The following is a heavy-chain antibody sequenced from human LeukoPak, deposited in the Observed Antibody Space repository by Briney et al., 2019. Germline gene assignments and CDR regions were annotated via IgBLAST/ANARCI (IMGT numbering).Heavy chain of an antibody. V-gene: IGHV3-74*01. CDR3: ARDKGDYHTSGSLFVF. D-gene: IGHD3-22*01. CDR2: TASDGSST. J-gene: IGHJ4*02. CDR1: GFTFSSYW. Sequence: GGSLRLSCAASGFTFSSYWMNWVRQAPGKGLVWVSRTASDGSSTTYADSVKGRFSISRDNAKNTLYLQMNSLRVEDTAVYYCARDKGDYHTSGSLFVFGGQGTLVTVSP.